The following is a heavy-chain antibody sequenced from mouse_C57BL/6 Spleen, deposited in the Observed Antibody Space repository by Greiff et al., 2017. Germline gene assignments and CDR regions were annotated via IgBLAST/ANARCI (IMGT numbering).Heavy chain of an antibody. Sequence: QVQLQQPGAELVKPGASVKLSCKASGYTFTSYWMHWVKQRPGQGLEWIGMIHPNSGSTNYNEKLKSKATLTVDKSSSTAYMQLSSLTSEDSAVYYCARSSGSFAYWGQGTLVTVSA. D-gene: IGHD3-2*02. CDR3: ARSSGSFAY. CDR2: IHPNSGST. CDR1: GYTFTSYW. J-gene: IGHJ3*01. V-gene: IGHV1-64*01.